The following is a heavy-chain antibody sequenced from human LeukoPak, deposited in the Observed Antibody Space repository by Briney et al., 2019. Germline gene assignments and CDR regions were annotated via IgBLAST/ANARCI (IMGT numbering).Heavy chain of an antibody. V-gene: IGHV4-59*12. Sequence: PSETLSLTCTVSGGSISGFYWSWIRQPPGKGLEWIGYIYNSGSTTYNPSLKSRVTISGDTSKNQFSLRLTSVTAADTAVYYCARLCGVARGLIRWFDPWGPGTLATVSS. CDR1: GGSISGFY. D-gene: IGHD3-10*01. J-gene: IGHJ5*02. CDR2: IYNSGST. CDR3: ARLCGVARGLIRWFDP.